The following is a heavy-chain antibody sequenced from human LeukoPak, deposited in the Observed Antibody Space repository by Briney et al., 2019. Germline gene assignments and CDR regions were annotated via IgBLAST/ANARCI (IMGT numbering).Heavy chain of an antibody. CDR1: GYTFTSYA. CDR3: ARNLPYYDFWSGSDY. D-gene: IGHD3-3*01. Sequence: ASVKVSCKASGYTFTSYAMHWVRQAPGQRLEWMGWISAYNGNTNYAQKLQGRVTMTTDTSTSTAYMELRSLRSDDTAVYYCARNLPYYDFWSGSDYWGQGTLVTVSS. J-gene: IGHJ4*02. V-gene: IGHV1-18*01. CDR2: ISAYNGNT.